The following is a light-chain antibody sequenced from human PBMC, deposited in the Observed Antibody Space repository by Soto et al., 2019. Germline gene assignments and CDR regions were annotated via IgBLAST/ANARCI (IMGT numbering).Light chain of an antibody. CDR1: QDITNY. V-gene: IGKV1-33*01. CDR2: DAS. CDR3: QQYDYLPLT. J-gene: IGKJ4*01. Sequence: DRQMTQSPSSLSASVGDRVTITCQASQDITNYLNWYQQKPGKAPQLLIYDASNLETGVPSRFSGSGSGTDFTFTISSLQPEDIATYYCQQYDYLPLTFGGGTKVDIK.